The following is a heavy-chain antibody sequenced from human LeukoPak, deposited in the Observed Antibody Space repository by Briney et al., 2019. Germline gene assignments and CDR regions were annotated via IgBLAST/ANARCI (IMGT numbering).Heavy chain of an antibody. V-gene: IGHV1-18*01. CDR3: ARDLFQRDSSGYYDDAFDI. CDR2: TSPYNDNT. Sequence: ASVNVSCKASGYTFTTYNINWVRQAPGQGLEWMGRTSPYNDNTNYAQKLQGRVTMTTDTSTSTAYMELRSLRSDDTAVYYCARDLFQRDSSGYYDDAFDIWGQGTMVTVSS. J-gene: IGHJ3*02. CDR1: GYTFTTYN. D-gene: IGHD3-22*01.